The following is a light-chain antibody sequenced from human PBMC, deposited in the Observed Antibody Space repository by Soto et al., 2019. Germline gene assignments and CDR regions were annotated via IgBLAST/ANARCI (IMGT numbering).Light chain of an antibody. CDR2: NAS. J-gene: IGKJ4*01. Sequence: EIVLTQSPATLYLSPGERATLSCRASQDISIYLAWYQQKPGQPPRLLIFNASNRATGIPARFSGSGSVTDFTLTISSLGPEDFAVYYCQQRYNWPPLTFGGGTTVEIK. CDR1: QDISIY. V-gene: IGKV3-11*01. CDR3: QQRYNWPPLT.